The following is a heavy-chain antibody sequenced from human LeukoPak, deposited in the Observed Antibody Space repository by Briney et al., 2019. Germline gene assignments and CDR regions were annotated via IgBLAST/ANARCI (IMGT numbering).Heavy chain of an antibody. V-gene: IGHV3-13*01. J-gene: IGHJ4*02. CDR3: ARAPPCSGGSCYTTEFDY. D-gene: IGHD2-15*01. CDR1: GFTFSSYD. CDR2: IGTAGDT. Sequence: GGSLRLSCAASGFTFSSYDMPWVRQATGKGLEWVSAIGTAGDTYYPGSVKGRFTISRENAKNSLYLQMNSLRAGDTAVYYCARAPPCSGGSCYTTEFDYWGQGTLVTVSS.